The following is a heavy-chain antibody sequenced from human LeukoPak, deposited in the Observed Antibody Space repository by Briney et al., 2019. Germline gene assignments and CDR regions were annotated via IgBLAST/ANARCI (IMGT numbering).Heavy chain of an antibody. CDR3: ARGQLWFPLAFDI. CDR1: GGSISSGGYY. Sequence: SQTLSLTCTVSGGSISSGGYYWSWIRQPPGKGLEWIGYIYYSGSTNYNPSLKSRVTISVDTSKNQFSLKLSSVTAADTAVYYCARGQLWFPLAFDIWGQGTMVTVSS. V-gene: IGHV4-61*08. CDR2: IYYSGST. J-gene: IGHJ3*02. D-gene: IGHD5-18*01.